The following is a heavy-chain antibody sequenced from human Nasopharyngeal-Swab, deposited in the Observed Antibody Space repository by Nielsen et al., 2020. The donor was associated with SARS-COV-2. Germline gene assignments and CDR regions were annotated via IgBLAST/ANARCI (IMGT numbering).Heavy chain of an antibody. CDR1: GFTFGSYT. CDR3: MVRDYLYAMDV. V-gene: IGHV3-48*04. D-gene: IGHD3-10*01. CDR2: ISSSGSIA. J-gene: IGHJ6*02. Sequence: GGSLRLSCEASGFTFGSYTMNWVRQAPGKGLEWVSFISSSGSIAYYADSVKGRFTISRDNANNSLYLQMNSLRAEDTAVYYCMVRDYLYAMDVWGQGTTVTVSS.